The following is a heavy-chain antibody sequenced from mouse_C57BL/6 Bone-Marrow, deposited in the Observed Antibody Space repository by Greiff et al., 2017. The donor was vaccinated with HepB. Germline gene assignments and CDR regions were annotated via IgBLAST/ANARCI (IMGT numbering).Heavy chain of an antibody. D-gene: IGHD1-1*01. Sequence: EVQLVESGGGLVKPGGSLKLSCAASGFTFSSYAMSWVRQTPEKRLEWVATISDGGSYTYYPDNVKGRFTISRDNAKNNLYLQMSHLKSEDTAMYYCARVTTVVARPYWGQGTTLTVSS. V-gene: IGHV5-4*01. CDR2: ISDGGSYT. J-gene: IGHJ2*01. CDR1: GFTFSSYA. CDR3: ARVTTVVARPY.